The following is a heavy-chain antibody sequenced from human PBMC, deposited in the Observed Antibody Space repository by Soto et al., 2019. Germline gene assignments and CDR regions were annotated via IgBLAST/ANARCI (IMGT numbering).Heavy chain of an antibody. CDR2: INPGNGNT. V-gene: IGHV1-3*01. Sequence: ASVKVSCKASGYTFTSHTIHWVRQAPGQRLEWMGWINPGNGNTKYSQKFQGRVTITRDTSAGTVYMQLSSLTSEDTAVYYCARDDSGFSGSHYIDYFNYWGQGALVTVSS. CDR1: GYTFTSHT. D-gene: IGHD1-26*01. J-gene: IGHJ4*02. CDR3: ARDDSGFSGSHYIDYFNY.